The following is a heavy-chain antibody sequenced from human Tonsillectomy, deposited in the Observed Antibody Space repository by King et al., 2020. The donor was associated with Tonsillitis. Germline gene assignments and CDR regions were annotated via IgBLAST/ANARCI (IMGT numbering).Heavy chain of an antibody. J-gene: IGHJ6*02. CDR1: GFTFSSYA. V-gene: IGHV3-30-3*01. Sequence: VQLVESGGGVVQPGRSLRLSCAASGFTFSSYAMHWVRQAPGKGLEWVAVISYDGSNKYYADSVKGRFTISRDNSKNTLYLQMNSLRAEDTAVYYCAREEVVPAAMDYYCGMDVWGQGTTVTVSS. CDR2: ISYDGSNK. CDR3: AREEVVPAAMDYYCGMDV. D-gene: IGHD2-2*01.